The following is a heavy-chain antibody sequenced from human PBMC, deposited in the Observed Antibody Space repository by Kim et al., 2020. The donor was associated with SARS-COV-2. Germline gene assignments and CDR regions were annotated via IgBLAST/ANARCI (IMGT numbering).Heavy chain of an antibody. D-gene: IGHD6-13*01. Sequence: GGSLRLSCAASGFTFSIYSMNWVRQAPGKGLEWVSYISSSSSSIYYADSVEGRFTSSRDNAKNSLYLQMNSLRAEDTAVYYCAREVYGGISAAGSDNWFDPWGQGTLVTVSS. J-gene: IGHJ5*02. CDR1: GFTFSIYS. CDR3: AREVYGGISAAGSDNWFDP. CDR2: ISSSSSSI. V-gene: IGHV3-48*04.